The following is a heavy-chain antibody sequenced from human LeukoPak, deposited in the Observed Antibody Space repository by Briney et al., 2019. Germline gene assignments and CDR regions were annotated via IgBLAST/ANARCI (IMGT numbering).Heavy chain of an antibody. CDR2: ITSDSSYM. CDR3: ARDFAS. CDR1: GFTLSTYD. J-gene: IGHJ5*01. Sequence: GGSLRLSCAASGFTLSTYDMVWVRQAPGMGLEWVSTITSDSSYMYYADSVKGRFTISRDNAKNSLYLQMNILRVEDTAVYYCARDFASWGQGTLVTVSS. V-gene: IGHV3-21*01.